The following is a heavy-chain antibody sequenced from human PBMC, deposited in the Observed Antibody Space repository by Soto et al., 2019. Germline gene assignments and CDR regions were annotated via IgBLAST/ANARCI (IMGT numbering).Heavy chain of an antibody. D-gene: IGHD1-7*01. CDR2: ISRDVDA. V-gene: IGHV4-4*02. CDR1: TDSMNTNNNW. CDR3: ARDTKAQTKQWYFDL. Sequence: QVQLQESGPGLVKPSETLSLTCVVSTDSMNTNNNWWNWVRQPPGKGLEWIGEISRDVDARYNTSLKSPVAISVDKSKGQFSLTLSSVTAADAAVYYCARDTKAQTKQWYFDLWGRGTLVLVSS. J-gene: IGHJ2*01.